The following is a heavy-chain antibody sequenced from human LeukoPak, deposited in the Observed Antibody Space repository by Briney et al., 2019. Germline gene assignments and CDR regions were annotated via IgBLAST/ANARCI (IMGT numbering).Heavy chain of an antibody. D-gene: IGHD6-13*01. CDR1: GFTFSGSA. J-gene: IGHJ5*02. Sequence: PGGSLRPSCAASGFTFSGSAMHWVRQASGKGLEWVGRIRSKANSYATAYAASVKGRFTISRDDSKNTAYLQMNSLKTEDTAVYYCTRALPNSSSWSRWFDPWGQGTLVTVSS. CDR2: IRSKANSYAT. V-gene: IGHV3-73*01. CDR3: TRALPNSSSWSRWFDP.